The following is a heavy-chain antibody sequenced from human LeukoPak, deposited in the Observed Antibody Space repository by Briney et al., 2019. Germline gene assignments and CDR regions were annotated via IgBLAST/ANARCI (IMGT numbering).Heavy chain of an antibody. D-gene: IGHD2-2*02. Sequence: SETLSLTCTVSGGSISSSSYYWGWIRQPPGKGLEWIGEINHSGSTNYNPSLKSRVTISVDTSKNQFSLKLSSVTAADTAVYYCARCCSSTSCYNDGCYYWGQGTLVTVSS. CDR3: ARCCSSTSCYNDGCYY. J-gene: IGHJ4*02. CDR2: INHSGST. CDR1: GGSISSSSYY. V-gene: IGHV4-39*07.